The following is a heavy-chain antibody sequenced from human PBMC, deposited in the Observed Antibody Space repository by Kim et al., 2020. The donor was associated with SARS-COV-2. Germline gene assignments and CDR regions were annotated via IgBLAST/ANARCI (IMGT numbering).Heavy chain of an antibody. CDR1: GFTFSEFY. J-gene: IGHJ4*02. V-gene: IGHV3-11*01. D-gene: IGHD6-6*01. Sequence: GGSLRLSCAVSGFTFSEFYMGWIRQPPGKGLEWLSYISNPATTIYYADSVKGRFTISRDNTKNSLYLEMNGLRVDDTAVYFCARGRVAARRFDFWGQGTLVTVSS. CDR3: ARGRVAARRFDF. CDR2: ISNPATTI.